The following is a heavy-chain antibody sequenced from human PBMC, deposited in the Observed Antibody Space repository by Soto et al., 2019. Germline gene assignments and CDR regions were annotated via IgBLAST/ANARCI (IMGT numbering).Heavy chain of an antibody. V-gene: IGHV1-69*01. CDR2: IIPIPGTA. Sequence: QVQLVQSGAEVKKPGSSVKVSCKASGGTFGSYAISWVRQAPGQGLEWMGGIIPIPGTANYAQKFQGRVTIAADESTSTADMGLSSLKSEETAVYYCATSQGSSTSLEIYYYYYYGMDVWGQGTTVTVSS. J-gene: IGHJ6*02. CDR3: ATSQGSSTSLEIYYYYYYGMDV. CDR1: GGTFGSYA. D-gene: IGHD2-2*01.